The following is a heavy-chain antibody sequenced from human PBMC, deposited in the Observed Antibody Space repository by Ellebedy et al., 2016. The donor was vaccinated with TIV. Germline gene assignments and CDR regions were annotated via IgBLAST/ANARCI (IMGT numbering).Heavy chain of an antibody. V-gene: IGHV1-69*13. CDR1: GGTFSTYA. Sequence: SVKVSXXASGGTFSTYAISWVRQAPAKGMEGMGGIIPGFGAPNYAQKFQGRVTITADESTSTAYMELSRLKAEDTAVYYCARNYGDHFRYFDFWGRGTLVTVSS. CDR3: ARNYGDHFRYFDF. D-gene: IGHD4/OR15-4a*01. CDR2: IIPGFGAP. J-gene: IGHJ2*01.